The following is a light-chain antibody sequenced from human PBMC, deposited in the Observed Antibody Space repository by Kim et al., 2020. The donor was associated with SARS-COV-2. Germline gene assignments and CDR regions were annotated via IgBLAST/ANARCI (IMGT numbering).Light chain of an antibody. Sequence: GDRVTITCRASQSISSWLAWYQQKPGKAPKLLIYDASSLESGVPSMFSGSGSGTEFTLTISSLQPDDFATYYCQQYNSYPWTFGQGTKV. CDR3: QQYNSYPWT. V-gene: IGKV1-5*01. CDR2: DAS. CDR1: QSISSW. J-gene: IGKJ1*01.